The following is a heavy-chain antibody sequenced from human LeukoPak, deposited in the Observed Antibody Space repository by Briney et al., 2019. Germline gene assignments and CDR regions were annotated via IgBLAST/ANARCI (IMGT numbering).Heavy chain of an antibody. D-gene: IGHD3-10*01. Sequence: PSEILSLTCTVSGGSISSSSYYWGWIRQPPGKGLEWIGSIYYSGSTYYNPSLKSRVTISVDTSKNQFSLKLSSVTAADTAVYYCARIVRGSGSYGGYWGQGTLVTVSS. J-gene: IGHJ4*02. CDR1: GGSISSSSYY. CDR3: ARIVRGSGSYGGY. CDR2: IYYSGST. V-gene: IGHV4-39*01.